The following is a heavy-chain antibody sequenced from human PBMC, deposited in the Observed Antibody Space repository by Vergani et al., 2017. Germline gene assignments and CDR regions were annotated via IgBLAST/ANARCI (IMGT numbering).Heavy chain of an antibody. CDR2: ISSSGSTI. Sequence: EVQLVESWGGLVQPGGSLRLSCAASGFTFSSYEMNWVRQAPGKGLEWVSYISSSGSTIYYADSVKGRFTISRDNAKNSLYLQMNSLRAEDTAVYYCATVLVGATTFDYWGQGTLVTVSS. J-gene: IGHJ4*02. CDR1: GFTFSSYE. D-gene: IGHD1-26*01. CDR3: ATVLVGATTFDY. V-gene: IGHV3-48*03.